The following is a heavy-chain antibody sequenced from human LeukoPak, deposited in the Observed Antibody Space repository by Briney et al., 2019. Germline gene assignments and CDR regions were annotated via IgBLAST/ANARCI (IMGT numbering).Heavy chain of an antibody. CDR1: GYTFTTYG. CDR2: ISTFNGHT. Sequence: ASVKVSCKASGYTFTTYGISWVRQAPGHGLEWMGWISTFNGHTNYAQSRQDRVTMTTDTATGTVYMELSSLTLDDTAVYYCARVDTVNYYYYMDVWGKGTPVTVSS. V-gene: IGHV1-18*01. CDR3: ARVDTVNYYYYMDV. D-gene: IGHD4-17*01. J-gene: IGHJ6*03.